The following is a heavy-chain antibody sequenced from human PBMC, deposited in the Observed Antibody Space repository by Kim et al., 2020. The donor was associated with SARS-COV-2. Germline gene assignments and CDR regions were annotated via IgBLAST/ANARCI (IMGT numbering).Heavy chain of an antibody. J-gene: IGHJ4*02. D-gene: IGHD3-10*01. V-gene: IGHV3-30*18. Sequence: GGSLRLSCAASGFTFSSYGMHWVRQAPGKGLEWVAVISYDGSNKYYADSVKGRFTISRDNSKNTLYLQMNSLRAEDTAVYYCAKDGEWDYWGQGTLVTVSS. CDR2: ISYDGSNK. CDR3: AKDGEWDY. CDR1: GFTFSSYG.